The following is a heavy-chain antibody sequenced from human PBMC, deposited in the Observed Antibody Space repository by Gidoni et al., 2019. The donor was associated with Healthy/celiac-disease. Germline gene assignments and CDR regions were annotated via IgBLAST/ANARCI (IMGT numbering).Heavy chain of an antibody. CDR1: GFTFSSYA. D-gene: IGHD6-19*01. J-gene: IGHJ4*02. CDR2: ISSNRGST. Sequence: EVQLVESGGGLVQPGGSLRLSCSASGFTFSSYAMHWVRQAPGKGLEYVSAISSNRGSTYYADSVKGRFTISRDNSKNTLYLQMSSLRAEDTAVYYCVKDKQQWLVHVLFDYWGQGTLVTVSS. V-gene: IGHV3-64D*06. CDR3: VKDKQQWLVHVLFDY.